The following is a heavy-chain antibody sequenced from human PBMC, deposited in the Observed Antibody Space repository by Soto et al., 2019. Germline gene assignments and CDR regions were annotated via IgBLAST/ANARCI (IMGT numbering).Heavy chain of an antibody. V-gene: IGHV3-7*03. CDR1: GFTFSSYW. CDR2: IKQDGSEK. J-gene: IGHJ1*01. D-gene: IGHD2-15*01. CDR3: ARDLFVGGPNAEYFQH. Sequence: GGSLRLSCAASGFTFSSYWMSWVRQAPGKGLEWVANIKQDGSEKYYVDSVKGRFTISRDNAKNSLYLQMNSLRAEDTAVYYCARDLFVGGPNAEYFQHWGQGTLVTVSS.